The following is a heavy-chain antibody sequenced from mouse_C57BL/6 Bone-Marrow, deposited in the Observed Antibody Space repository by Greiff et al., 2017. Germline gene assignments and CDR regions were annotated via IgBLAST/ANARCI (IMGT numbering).Heavy chain of an antibody. CDR1: GYTFTSYW. J-gene: IGHJ1*03. V-gene: IGHV1-64*01. D-gene: IGHD1-1*01. Sequence: VQLQQPGAELVKPGASVKLSCKASGYTFTSYWMHWVKQRPGQGLEWIGMIHPNSGSTNYNEKFKSKATLTVDKSSSTAYMQLSSLTSEDSAVYYCARPITTVVARYWYFDVWGTGTTVTVSS. CDR2: IHPNSGST. CDR3: ARPITTVVARYWYFDV.